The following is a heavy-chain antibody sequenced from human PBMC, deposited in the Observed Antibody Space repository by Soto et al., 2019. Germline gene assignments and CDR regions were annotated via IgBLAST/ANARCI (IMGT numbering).Heavy chain of an antibody. V-gene: IGHV4-59*08. J-gene: IGHJ4*02. CDR3: ARHNYGSGSTYFDY. Sequence: SQTLPLPYTVSGGSISSYYWRRIRKHLGKGLEWIGYIYYSGSTNYNPSLKSRVTISVDTSKNQFSLKLNSMTAADMAVYYCARHNYGSGSTYFDYWGQGTLVTVSS. CDR2: IYYSGST. D-gene: IGHD3-10*01. CDR1: GGSISSYY.